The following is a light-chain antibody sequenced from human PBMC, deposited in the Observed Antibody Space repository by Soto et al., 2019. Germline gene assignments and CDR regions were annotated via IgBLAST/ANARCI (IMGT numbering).Light chain of an antibody. CDR1: QSVINSY. CDR3: QQYGISPWT. J-gene: IGKJ1*01. CDR2: GAS. V-gene: IGKV3-20*01. Sequence: EIVLTQSPGTLSLSPGERATLSCRASQSVINSYLAWYQHKPGQAPRLLIYGASSRATGISDRFSGSGSGTDFTLTISRLEPEDFAVFYCQQYGISPWTFGQGTKVEIK.